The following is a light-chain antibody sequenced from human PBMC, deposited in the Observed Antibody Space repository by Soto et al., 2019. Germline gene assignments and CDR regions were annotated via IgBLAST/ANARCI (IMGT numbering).Light chain of an antibody. CDR3: QQYGSSPYT. J-gene: IGKJ2*01. V-gene: IGKV3-20*01. Sequence: EIVLTQSPGTLSLSPGEIATLSCRASQSVSSSYLAWYQQKPGQAPSLLIYGASSRATGIPDRFSGSGSGTDFPLTISRLEPEDFAVYYCQQYGSSPYTFGPGTKLAIK. CDR2: GAS. CDR1: QSVSSSY.